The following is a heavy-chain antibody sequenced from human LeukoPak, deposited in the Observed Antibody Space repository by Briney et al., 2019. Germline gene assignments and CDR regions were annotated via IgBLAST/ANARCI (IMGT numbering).Heavy chain of an antibody. D-gene: IGHD1-26*01. V-gene: IGHV1-69*05. CDR2: IIPIFGTA. J-gene: IGHJ5*02. CDR1: GGTFSSYA. Sequence: SVKVSCKASGGTFSSYAISWVRQAPGQGLEWMGRIIPIFGTANYAQKFQGRVTITTDESTSTAHMELSSLRSEDTAVYYCARVDSGSYLNWFDPWGQGTLVTVSS. CDR3: ARVDSGSYLNWFDP.